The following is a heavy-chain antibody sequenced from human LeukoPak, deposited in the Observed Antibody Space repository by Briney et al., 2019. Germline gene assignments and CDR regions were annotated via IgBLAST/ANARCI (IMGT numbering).Heavy chain of an antibody. D-gene: IGHD2-15*01. V-gene: IGHV4-59*01. CDR3: ARDLGYCSGGSCYSGYNNWFDP. J-gene: IGHJ5*02. Sequence: SETLSLTCTVSGGSISSYYWSWIRQPPGKGLERIGYIYYSGSTNYNPSLKSRVTISVDTSKNQFSLKLSSVTAADTAVYYCARDLGYCSGGSCYSGYNNWFDPWGQGTLVTASS. CDR1: GGSISSYY. CDR2: IYYSGST.